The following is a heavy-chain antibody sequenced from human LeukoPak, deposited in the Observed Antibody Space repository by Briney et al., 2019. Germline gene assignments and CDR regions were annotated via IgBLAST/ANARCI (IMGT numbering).Heavy chain of an antibody. Sequence: GGSLRLSCAASGFTFSDYAMSWIRQAPGKGLEWVSYISSSGSTIYYADSVKGRFTISRDNAKNSLYLQMNSLRAEDTAVYYCARVHYDFWSGTDPYYYYGMDVWGQGTTVTVSS. CDR3: ARVHYDFWSGTDPYYYYGMDV. D-gene: IGHD3-3*01. CDR2: ISSSGSTI. V-gene: IGHV3-11*01. J-gene: IGHJ6*02. CDR1: GFTFSDYA.